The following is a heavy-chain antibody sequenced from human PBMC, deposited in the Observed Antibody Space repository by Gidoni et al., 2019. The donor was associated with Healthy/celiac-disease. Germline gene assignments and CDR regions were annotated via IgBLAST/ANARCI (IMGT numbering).Heavy chain of an antibody. Sequence: QVQLQQWGAGLLKPSETLSLTCAVYGGSFSGYYWSWIRQPPGKGLEWIGEINHSGSTNYNPSLKSRVTISVDTSKNQFSLKLSSVTAADTAVYYCARGLWSGTDPYYYYYMDVWGKGTTVTVSS. J-gene: IGHJ6*03. D-gene: IGHD3-3*01. CDR3: ARGLWSGTDPYYYYYMDV. V-gene: IGHV4-34*01. CDR2: INHSGST. CDR1: GGSFSGYY.